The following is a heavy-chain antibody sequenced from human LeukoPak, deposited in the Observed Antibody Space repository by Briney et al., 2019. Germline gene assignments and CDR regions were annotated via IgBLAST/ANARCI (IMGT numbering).Heavy chain of an antibody. Sequence: GESLKISCKDSGYSFTSYWIGWVRQVPGKGLEWMGIIYPGDSVTRYSPSFQGQVTISADKSINTAYLQGSSLKASDTAIYYCARRGEAMDPFDYWGQGTLVTVSS. J-gene: IGHJ4*02. CDR3: ARRGEAMDPFDY. D-gene: IGHD5-18*01. CDR1: GYSFTSYW. V-gene: IGHV5-51*01. CDR2: IYPGDSVT.